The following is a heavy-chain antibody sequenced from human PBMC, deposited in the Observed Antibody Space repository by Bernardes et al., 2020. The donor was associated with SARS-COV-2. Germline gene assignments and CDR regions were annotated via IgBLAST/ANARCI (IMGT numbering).Heavy chain of an antibody. CDR3: ARGILYYDSSGYPLGDAFDI. J-gene: IGHJ3*02. D-gene: IGHD3-22*01. CDR1: GFTFSSYD. V-gene: IGHV3-13*01. CDR2: IGTAGDT. Sequence: GGSLRLSCAASGFTFSSYDMHWVRQATGKGLEWVSAIGTAGDTYYPGSVKGRFTISRENAKNSLYLQMNSLRAGDTAVYYCARGILYYDSSGYPLGDAFDIWGQGTMVTVSS.